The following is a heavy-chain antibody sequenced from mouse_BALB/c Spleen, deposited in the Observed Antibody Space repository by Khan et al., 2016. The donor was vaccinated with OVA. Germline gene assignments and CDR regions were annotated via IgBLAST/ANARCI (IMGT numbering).Heavy chain of an antibody. D-gene: IGHD4-1*01. Sequence: QVQLKQSGPGLVAPAQSLSITCTVSGFSLINYGVNWVRQPPGKGLEWVGVIWGDGSTNYHSALISRLSIKKDNSKSQVFLNLNSLQTDDTATYDCAKWGTGYYAMDYWGQGTSVTVSS. CDR2: IWGDGST. V-gene: IGHV2-3*01. J-gene: IGHJ4*01. CDR3: AKWGTGYYAMDY. CDR1: GFSLINYG.